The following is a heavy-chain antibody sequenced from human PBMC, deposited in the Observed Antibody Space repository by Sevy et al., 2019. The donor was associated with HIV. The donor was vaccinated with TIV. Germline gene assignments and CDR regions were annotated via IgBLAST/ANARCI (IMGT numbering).Heavy chain of an antibody. CDR1: GYTLTKLS. D-gene: IGHD2-15*01. CDR2: FDPQDAEP. J-gene: IGHJ5*02. CDR3: ATVGLRYYSGASSYQGDWFDP. Sequence: ASVKVSCKVSGYTLTKLSIHWVRQAPGKGLEWMGNFDPQDAEPIYAQRFQGRVTMTDDPSTDTAYMELSSLTSEDTAVYYCATVGLRYYSGASSYQGDWFDPWGQGTLVTVSS. V-gene: IGHV1-24*01.